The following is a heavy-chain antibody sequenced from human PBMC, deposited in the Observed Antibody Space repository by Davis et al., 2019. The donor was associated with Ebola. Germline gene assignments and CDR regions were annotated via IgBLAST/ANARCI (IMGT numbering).Heavy chain of an antibody. CDR2: IIPIFGTA. CDR1: GGTFSSYA. D-gene: IGHD6-19*01. J-gene: IGHJ4*02. V-gene: IGHV1-69*13. Sequence: SVKVSCKASGGTFSSYAISWVRQAPGQGLEWMGGIIPIFGTANYAQKFQGRVTITADESTSTAYMELSSLRSEDTAVYYCARAGSGWSTHFDYWGQGTLVTVSS. CDR3: ARAGSGWSTHFDY.